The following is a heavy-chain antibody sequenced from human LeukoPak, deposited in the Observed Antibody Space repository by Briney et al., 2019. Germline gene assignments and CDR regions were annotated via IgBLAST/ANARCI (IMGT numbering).Heavy chain of an antibody. V-gene: IGHV4-34*01. Sequence: SETLSLTCAVYGGSFSGYYWSWIRQPPGKGLEWIGEINHSGSTNYNPSLKSRVTISVDTSKNQFSLKLSSVTAADTAVCYCARASSWFDYWGQGTLVTVSS. CDR3: ARASSWFDY. J-gene: IGHJ4*02. D-gene: IGHD6-13*01. CDR1: GGSFSGYY. CDR2: INHSGST.